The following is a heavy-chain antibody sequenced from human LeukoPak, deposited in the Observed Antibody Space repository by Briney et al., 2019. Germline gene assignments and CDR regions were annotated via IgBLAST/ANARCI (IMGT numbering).Heavy chain of an antibody. D-gene: IGHD6-25*01. Sequence: PSETLSLTCTVSGGSISGYFWAWIRRPAGKGLEWIGRIYSSGSTNYNLSLKSRVTMSVDTSKNQFSLRLSSVTAADTAVYYCARRQRTQIGFDYWGQGTLVTVSS. J-gene: IGHJ4*02. CDR3: ARRQRTQIGFDY. CDR2: IYSSGST. V-gene: IGHV4-4*07. CDR1: GGSISGYF.